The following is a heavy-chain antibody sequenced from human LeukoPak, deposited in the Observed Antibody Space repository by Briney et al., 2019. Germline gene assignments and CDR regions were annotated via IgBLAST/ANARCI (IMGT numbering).Heavy chain of an antibody. J-gene: IGHJ6*02. CDR2: INPNSGGT. CDR3: ARGAMDNYYYYGMDV. Sequence: ASVKVSCKASGGTFSSYAISWVRQAPGQGLEWMGRINPNSGGTNYAQKFQGRVTMTRDTSISTAYMELSRLRSDDTAVYYCARGAMDNYYYYGMDVWGQGTTVTVSS. V-gene: IGHV1-2*06. D-gene: IGHD5-18*01. CDR1: GGTFSSYA.